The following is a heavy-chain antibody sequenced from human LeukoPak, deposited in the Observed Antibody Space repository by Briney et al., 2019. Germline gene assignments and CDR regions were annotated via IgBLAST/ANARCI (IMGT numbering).Heavy chain of an antibody. CDR2: ISGSGGST. CDR3: AKDSRITISGAAIEYFQY. Sequence: PGGSLRLSCAASGFTFSSYAMSWVRQAPGKGLEWVSAISGSGGSTYYADSVQGRFTISRDNSKETLYIQMNSLRGGDTAVYYCAKDSRITISGAAIEYFQYWGQGNLVSVSS. D-gene: IGHD3-3*01. CDR1: GFTFSSYA. V-gene: IGHV3-23*01. J-gene: IGHJ1*01.